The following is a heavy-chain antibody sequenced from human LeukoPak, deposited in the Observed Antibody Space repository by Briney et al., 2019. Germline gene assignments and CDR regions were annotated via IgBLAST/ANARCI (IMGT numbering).Heavy chain of an antibody. J-gene: IGHJ6*03. CDR1: GFTFSSYS. CDR3: AREGIAAGTIGYYYYYMDV. CDR2: ISSSSSTI. D-gene: IGHD6-13*01. Sequence: GGSLRLSCAASGFTFSSYSMNWVRQAPGKGLEWVSYISSSSSTIYYADSVKGRFTISRDNAKNSLYLQMNSLRAEDTAVYYCAREGIAAGTIGYYYYYMDVWGKGTTVTVSS. V-gene: IGHV3-48*04.